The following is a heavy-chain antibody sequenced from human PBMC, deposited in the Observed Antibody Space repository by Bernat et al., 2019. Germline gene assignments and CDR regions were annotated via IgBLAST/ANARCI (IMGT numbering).Heavy chain of an antibody. CDR1: GFTFSSYA. J-gene: IGHJ5*02. V-gene: IGHV3-23*01. CDR3: AKDGPGYDFWSGYSISNWFDP. D-gene: IGHD3-3*01. Sequence: EVQLLESGGGLVQPGGSLRLSCAASGFTFSSYAMSWVRQAPGKGLEWVSAISGSGGSTYYADSVKGRFTISRDNSKNTLYLQMNSLRAEDTAVYYCAKDGPGYDFWSGYSISNWFDPWGQGTLVTVSS. CDR2: ISGSGGST.